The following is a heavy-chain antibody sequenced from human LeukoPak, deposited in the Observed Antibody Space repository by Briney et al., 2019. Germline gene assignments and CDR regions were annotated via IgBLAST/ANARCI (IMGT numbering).Heavy chain of an antibody. CDR1: GYTFTGYY. J-gene: IGHJ4*02. Sequence: VASVKVSCKASGYTFTGYYMHWVRQAPGQGLEWMGGIIPIFGTANYAQKFQGRVTITADKSTSTAYMELSSLRSEDTAVYYCATSPYYYDSSGYYDYWGQGTLVTVSS. CDR3: ATSPYYYDSSGYYDY. V-gene: IGHV1-69*06. D-gene: IGHD3-22*01. CDR2: IIPIFGTA.